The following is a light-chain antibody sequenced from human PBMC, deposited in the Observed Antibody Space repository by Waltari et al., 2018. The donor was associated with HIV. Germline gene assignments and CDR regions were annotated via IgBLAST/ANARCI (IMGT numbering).Light chain of an antibody. V-gene: IGKV1-39*01. Sequence: DIQLTQSPSSLSASVGDRVSITCRASQTFNTYLNWYQQIPGKAPKLLIYATSTLQSGVPLRFSGSGSGTDFTLTISSLQPEDFATYYFQQSHTNPRTFGRGTKVEVK. J-gene: IGKJ4*02. CDR1: QTFNTY. CDR3: QQSHTNPRT. CDR2: ATS.